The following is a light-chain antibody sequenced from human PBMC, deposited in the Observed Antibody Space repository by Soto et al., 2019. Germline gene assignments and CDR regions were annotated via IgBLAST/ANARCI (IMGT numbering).Light chain of an antibody. CDR2: GAS. J-gene: IGKJ4*01. V-gene: IGKV1-39*01. CDR3: QQRYSTPRT. Sequence: DIRMTQSPSSLSASVGDRVTITCRASQTISNYLNWYQQKPGKAPNLLIYGASRLQRGVPSRFSGSGSGTEFTLTISSLQPEDFATYYCQQRYSTPRTFGGGTKVEIK. CDR1: QTISNY.